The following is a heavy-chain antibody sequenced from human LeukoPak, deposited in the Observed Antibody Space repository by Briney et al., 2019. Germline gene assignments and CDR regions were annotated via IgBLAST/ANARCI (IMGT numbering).Heavy chain of an antibody. CDR2: ISSSSSYI. CDR1: GFTFSSYS. Sequence: KTGGSLRLSCAASGFTFSSYSMNWVRQAPGKGLEWVSSISSSSSYIYYADSVKGRFTISRDNAKNSLYLQMNSLRAEDTAVYYCARVNYGDYVTSDADYYYYMDVWGKGTTVTISS. D-gene: IGHD4-17*01. J-gene: IGHJ6*03. CDR3: ARVNYGDYVTSDADYYYYMDV. V-gene: IGHV3-21*01.